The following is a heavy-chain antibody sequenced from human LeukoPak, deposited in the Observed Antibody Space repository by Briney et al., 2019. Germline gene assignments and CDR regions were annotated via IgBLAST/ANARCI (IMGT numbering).Heavy chain of an antibody. Sequence: PSETLSLTCAVSGGSISSSNWWSWIRQPPGKGLEWIGEIYHSGSTNYNPSLKSRVTISVDKSKNQFSLKLSSVTAADTAVYYCARGGALYYGSGSADYNLDYWGQGTLVTVSS. CDR2: IYHSGST. CDR3: ARGGALYYGSGSADYNLDY. D-gene: IGHD3-10*01. CDR1: GGSISSSNW. J-gene: IGHJ4*02. V-gene: IGHV4-4*02.